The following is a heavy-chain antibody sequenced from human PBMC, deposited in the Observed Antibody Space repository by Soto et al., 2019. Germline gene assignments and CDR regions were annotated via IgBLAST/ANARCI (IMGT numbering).Heavy chain of an antibody. J-gene: IGHJ5*02. CDR1: GFTFSSYA. CDR3: ARDSRRAHVYNWFDP. V-gene: IGHV3-30-3*01. CDR2: ISYDGSNK. Sequence: GGSLRLSCAASGFTFSSYAMYWVRQAPGKGLEWVAVISYDGSNKYYADSVKGRFTISRDNSKNTLYLQMNSLRAEDTAVYYCARDSRRAHVYNWFDPWGQGTLVTVSS.